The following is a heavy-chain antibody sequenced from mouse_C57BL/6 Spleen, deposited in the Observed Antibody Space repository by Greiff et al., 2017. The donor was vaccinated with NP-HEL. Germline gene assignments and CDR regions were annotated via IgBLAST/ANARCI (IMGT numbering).Heavy chain of an antibody. CDR3: ARYYYGQYYYAMDY. Sequence: EVQLQQSGPELVKPGASVKIPCKASGYTFTDYNMDWVKQSHGKSLEWIGDINPNNGGTIYNQKFKGKATLSVDKSSSTAYMELRSLTSEDTAVYYCARYYYGQYYYAMDYWGQGTTVTVSS. V-gene: IGHV1-18*01. D-gene: IGHD1-1*01. CDR1: GYTFTDYN. J-gene: IGHJ4*01. CDR2: INPNNGGT.